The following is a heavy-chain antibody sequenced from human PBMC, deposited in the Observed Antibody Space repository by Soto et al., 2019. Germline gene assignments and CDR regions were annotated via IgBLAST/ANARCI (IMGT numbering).Heavy chain of an antibody. V-gene: IGHV5-10-1*01. D-gene: IGHD6-19*01. CDR1: GYSFTSYW. CDR2: IDPSDSYT. Sequence: PGESLKISCKGSGYSFTSYWIGWVRQMPGKGLEWMGRIDPSDSYTNYSPSFQGHVTISADKSISTAYLQWSSLKASDTAMYYCARYGVVAVAGDDAFDIWGQGTMVTVSS. J-gene: IGHJ3*02. CDR3: ARYGVVAVAGDDAFDI.